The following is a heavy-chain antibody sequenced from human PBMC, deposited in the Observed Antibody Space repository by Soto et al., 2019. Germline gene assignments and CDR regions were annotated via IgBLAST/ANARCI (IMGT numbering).Heavy chain of an antibody. CDR1: GFTFSNNW. J-gene: IGHJ6*02. Sequence: GVLRLSCAASGFTFSNNWMHWVRQAPGKGLEWVSVIYSGGSTYYADSVKGRFTISRDNSKNTLYLQMNSLRAEDTAVYYCARDSYYDSSGEDYWAEYYYGMDVWGQGTTVTVAS. CDR2: IYSGGST. D-gene: IGHD3-22*01. V-gene: IGHV3-66*01. CDR3: ARDSYYDSSGEDYWAEYYYGMDV.